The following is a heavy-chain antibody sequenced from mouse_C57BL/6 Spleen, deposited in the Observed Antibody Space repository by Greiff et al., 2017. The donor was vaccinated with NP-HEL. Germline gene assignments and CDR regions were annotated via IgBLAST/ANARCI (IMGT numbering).Heavy chain of an antibody. CDR1: GFTFSDYG. CDR3: AREIYDYDEDYYAMDY. V-gene: IGHV5-17*01. J-gene: IGHJ4*01. D-gene: IGHD2-4*01. CDR2: ISSGSSTI. Sequence: EVQGVESGGGLVKPGGSLKLSCAASGFTFSDYGMHWVRQAPEKGLEWFAYISSGSSTIYYADTVKGRFTISRDNAKNTLFLQMTSLRSEDTAMYYCAREIYDYDEDYYAMDYWGQGTSVTVSS.